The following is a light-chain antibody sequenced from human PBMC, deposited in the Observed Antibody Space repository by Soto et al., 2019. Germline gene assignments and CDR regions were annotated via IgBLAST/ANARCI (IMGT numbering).Light chain of an antibody. CDR2: RNN. CDR1: SSNIGSNY. V-gene: IGLV1-47*01. J-gene: IGLJ2*01. CDR3: AAWDDSLSGPVV. Sequence: QSVLTQPPSASGTPGQRVTISCSGSSSNIGSNYVYWYQQLPGTAPKLLIYRNNQRPSGVPDRFSGSKSGTSASLAISGLRSEDGADYYCAAWDDSLSGPVVFGGGTKLTVL.